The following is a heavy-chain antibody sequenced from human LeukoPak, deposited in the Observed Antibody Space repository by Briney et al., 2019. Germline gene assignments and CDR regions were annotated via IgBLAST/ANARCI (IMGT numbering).Heavy chain of an antibody. CDR3: AKAILTYADFWSGHLNGFNT. D-gene: IGHD3-3*01. J-gene: IGHJ3*02. V-gene: IGHV3-30-3*01. Sequence: GGSLRLSCAGSGFTFSSYGFHWVRQAPGKGLEWVAVISNDGSNKYSAASVKDRFTISRDNSKNALFLQMSSLTADDTAVYYCAKAILTYADFWSGHLNGFNTWGQGTTVTVSP. CDR1: GFTFSSYG. CDR2: ISNDGSNK.